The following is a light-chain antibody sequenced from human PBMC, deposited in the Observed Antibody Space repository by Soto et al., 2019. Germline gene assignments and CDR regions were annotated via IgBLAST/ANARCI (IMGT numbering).Light chain of an antibody. J-gene: IGKJ1*01. V-gene: IGKV3-15*01. CDR1: QSVSSN. Sequence: EIVMTQSPATLSVSPGERATLSCRASQSVSSNLAWYQQKPGQAPRLLIYAASTRATGIPARFSGSGSGTEFTLTISSLQSEDFAVYYCQKYNNWPGTSGQGTKV. CDR2: AAS. CDR3: QKYNNWPGT.